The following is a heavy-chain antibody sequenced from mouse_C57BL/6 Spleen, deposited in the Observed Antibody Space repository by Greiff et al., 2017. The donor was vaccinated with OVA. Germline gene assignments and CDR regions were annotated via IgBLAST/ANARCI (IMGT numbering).Heavy chain of an antibody. CDR2: IHPNSGST. CDR1: GYTFTSYW. Sequence: QVQLQQPGAELVKPGASVKLSCKASGYTFTSYWMHWVKQRPGQGLEWIGMIHPNSGSTNYNEKFKSKATLTVDKSSSTAYMQLSSLTSEDAAVEYCAREDYSKSFDYWGQGTTLTVSS. D-gene: IGHD2-5*01. J-gene: IGHJ2*01. V-gene: IGHV1-64*01. CDR3: AREDYSKSFDY.